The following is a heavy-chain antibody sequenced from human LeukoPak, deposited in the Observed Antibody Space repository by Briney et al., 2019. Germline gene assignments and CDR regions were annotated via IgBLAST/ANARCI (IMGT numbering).Heavy chain of an antibody. D-gene: IGHD3-22*01. V-gene: IGHV3-23*01. J-gene: IGHJ4*02. Sequence: GGSLRLSCAASGFTFSCYAMSWVRQAPGKGLEWVSAISGSGGSTYYADSVKGRFTISRDNSKNTLYLQMNSLRADDTAVYYCAKVARVVVITGAFDYWGQGTLVTVSS. CDR2: ISGSGGST. CDR3: AKVARVVVITGAFDY. CDR1: GFTFSCYA.